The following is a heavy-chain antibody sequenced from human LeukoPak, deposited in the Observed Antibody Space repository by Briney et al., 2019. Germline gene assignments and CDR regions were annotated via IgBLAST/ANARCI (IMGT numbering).Heavy chain of an antibody. Sequence: GGSLRLSCAASGFTVSSNYMSWVRQAPGKGLDWVSIIYSGGSTYYADSVKGRFTISRDNSKNTLYLQMNSLRAEDTAVYYCARDYVWGSYRYTTYWGQGTLVTASS. CDR3: ARDYVWGSYRYTTY. V-gene: IGHV3-53*01. CDR1: GFTVSSNY. CDR2: IYSGGST. J-gene: IGHJ4*02. D-gene: IGHD3-16*02.